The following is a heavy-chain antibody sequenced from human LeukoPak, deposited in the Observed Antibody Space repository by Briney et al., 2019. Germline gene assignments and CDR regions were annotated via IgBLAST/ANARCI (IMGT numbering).Heavy chain of an antibody. Sequence: ASVKVSCKASRYTFTSYDINWVREAAGQGLEWMGWTNPNTGRTGFAQKFQGRLTMTRDTSISTAYMELSSLRSEDTAVYYCARLSQTPDYYSNGGYYYLGYWGQGTPLTVSS. CDR1: RYTFTSYD. J-gene: IGHJ4*02. D-gene: IGHD3-22*01. CDR3: ARLSQTPDYYSNGGYYYLGY. V-gene: IGHV1-8*01. CDR2: TNPNTGRT.